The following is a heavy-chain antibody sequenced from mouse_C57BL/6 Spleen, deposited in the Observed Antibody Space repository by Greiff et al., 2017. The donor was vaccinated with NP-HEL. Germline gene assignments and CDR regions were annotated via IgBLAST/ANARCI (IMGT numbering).Heavy chain of an antibody. Sequence: QVQLQQSGPGLVQPSQCLSITCTVSGFSLTSYGVHWVRQSPGKGLEWLGVIWSGGSTDYNAAFISRLSISKDNSKSQVFFKMNSLQTDDTARYYCARKGSYDYLWFAYWGQGTLVTVSA. D-gene: IGHD2-4*01. J-gene: IGHJ3*01. CDR3: ARKGSYDYLWFAY. V-gene: IGHV2-2*01. CDR1: GFSLTSYG. CDR2: IWSGGST.